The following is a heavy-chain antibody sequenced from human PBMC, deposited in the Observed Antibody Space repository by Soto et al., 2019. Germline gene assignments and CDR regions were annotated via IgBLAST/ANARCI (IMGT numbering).Heavy chain of an antibody. V-gene: IGHV3-23*01. J-gene: IGHJ6*02. CDR3: ANLGGPVGIPGGMDV. D-gene: IGHD2-2*02. CDR2: ISAGGGST. CDR1: RFTFSNYA. Sequence: EVQLLESGGNLVQPGGSLRLSCAASRFTFSNYAMSWVRQAPGKGLEWVSAISAGGGSTNYADSVKGRFTISRDNSKNTLYLQMSRLRAADTAGYYRANLGGPVGIPGGMDVWGQAPTVTVSS.